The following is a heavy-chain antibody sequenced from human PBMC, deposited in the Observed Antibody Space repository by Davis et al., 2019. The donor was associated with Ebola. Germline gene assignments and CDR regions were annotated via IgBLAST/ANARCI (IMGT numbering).Heavy chain of an antibody. D-gene: IGHD6-19*01. CDR2: VYYSGST. V-gene: IGHV4-59*11. Sequence: SETLSLTCTVSGGSISSHYWSWIRQPPGKGLEWIGYVYYSGSTNYNPSHKSRVTISVDSSKNQFSLKLSSVTAADTAVYYCARDPGYSSGWYFDYWGQGTLVTVSS. CDR3: ARDPGYSSGWYFDY. J-gene: IGHJ4*02. CDR1: GGSISSHY.